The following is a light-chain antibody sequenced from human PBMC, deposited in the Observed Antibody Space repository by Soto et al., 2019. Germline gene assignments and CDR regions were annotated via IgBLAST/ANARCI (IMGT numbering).Light chain of an antibody. CDR3: QQYDSSLT. V-gene: IGKV3-20*01. J-gene: IGKJ5*01. CDR1: QSVSSSY. Sequence: EIVLTQSPGTLSLSPGERATLSCRASQSVSSSYLAWYQQKPGQASRLLIYGASSRATGIPDRFSGSGSGTDFSRTISRLEPEDFAVYYGQQYDSSLTFGQGTRLEIK. CDR2: GAS.